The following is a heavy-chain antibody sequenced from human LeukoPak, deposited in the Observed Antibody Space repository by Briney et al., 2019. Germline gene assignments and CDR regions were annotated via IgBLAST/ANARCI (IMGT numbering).Heavy chain of an antibody. D-gene: IGHD2-8*02. V-gene: IGHV3-23*01. CDR2: FDGNGPNT. Sequence: GGSLRLSCAASGFTFSSYAMTWVRQAPGKGLEWVSGFDGNGPNTYYADSVKGRWTISRDNSRNTLYLEMDSLRPEDTAIYYCAKPRTTGLGWAQFDYWGQGSLVTVSS. CDR3: AKPRTTGLGWAQFDY. CDR1: GFTFSSYA. J-gene: IGHJ4*02.